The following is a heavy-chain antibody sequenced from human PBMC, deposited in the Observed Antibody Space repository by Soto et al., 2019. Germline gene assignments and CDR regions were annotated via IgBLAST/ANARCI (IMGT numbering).Heavy chain of an antibody. CDR2: MNPNSGNT. D-gene: IGHD6-13*01. J-gene: IGHJ3*02. V-gene: IGHV1-8*01. CDR1: GYTFTSYD. Sequence: ASVKVSCKASGYTFTSYDINWVRQATGQGLEWMGWMNPNSGNTGYAQKFQGRVTMTRNTSISTAYMELNSLRAEDTALYYCAKDSSSSNNDAFDIWGQGTMVTVSS. CDR3: AKDSSSSNNDAFDI.